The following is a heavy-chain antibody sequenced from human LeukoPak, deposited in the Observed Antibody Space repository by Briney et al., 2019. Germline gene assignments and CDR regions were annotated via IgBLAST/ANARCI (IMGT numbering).Heavy chain of an antibody. Sequence: SVKVSCKASGGTFSSYAISWVRQAPGQGLEWMGGIIPIFGTANYAQKFQGRVTITTDESTSTAYMELSSLRSEDTAVYYCARVLRYCSGGSCLYYFDYWGQGTLVTVSS. D-gene: IGHD2-15*01. CDR2: IIPIFGTA. CDR3: ARVLRYCSGGSCLYYFDY. J-gene: IGHJ4*02. CDR1: GGTFSSYA. V-gene: IGHV1-69*05.